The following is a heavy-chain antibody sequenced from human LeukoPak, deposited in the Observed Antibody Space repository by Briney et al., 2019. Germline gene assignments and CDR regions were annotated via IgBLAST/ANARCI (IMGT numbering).Heavy chain of an antibody. J-gene: IGHJ4*02. D-gene: IGHD2-2*01. CDR1: GYIFRSYW. Sequence: GESLKISCQGSGYIFRSYWIGWVRQMPGKGLEWVGIIYPGDSDTRYSPSFQGQVTISADKSINTAYLQWSSLKASDTAIYYCARRYCSSTTCRGDFDYWGQGTLVTVSS. CDR2: IYPGDSDT. CDR3: ARRYCSSTTCRGDFDY. V-gene: IGHV5-51*01.